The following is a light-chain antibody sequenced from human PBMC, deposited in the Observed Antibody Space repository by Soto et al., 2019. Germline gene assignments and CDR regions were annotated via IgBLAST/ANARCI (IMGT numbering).Light chain of an antibody. CDR2: GAS. V-gene: IGKV3-20*01. Sequence: EIVLTQFPGNLSLSPGERATLSCRASQSVSSTYLAWYQQKPGQAPRLLIYGASSRATGIPDRFSGSGSGTDFTLTISGLEPEDFAAYYCQHYDSSPLFTFGQGTKLEIK. CDR1: QSVSSTY. CDR3: QHYDSSPLFT. J-gene: IGKJ2*01.